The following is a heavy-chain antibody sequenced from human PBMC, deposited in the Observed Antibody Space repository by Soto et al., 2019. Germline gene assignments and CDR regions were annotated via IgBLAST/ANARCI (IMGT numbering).Heavy chain of an antibody. Sequence: PSETLSLTCTVSGGSISSYYWSWIRQPPGKGLEWIGYIYYSGSTNYNPPLKSRVTISVDTSKNQFSLKLSSVTAADTAVYYCARHNSYGDYEVDAFDIWGQGTMVTVSS. D-gene: IGHD4-17*01. J-gene: IGHJ3*02. V-gene: IGHV4-59*08. CDR2: IYYSGST. CDR1: GGSISSYY. CDR3: ARHNSYGDYEVDAFDI.